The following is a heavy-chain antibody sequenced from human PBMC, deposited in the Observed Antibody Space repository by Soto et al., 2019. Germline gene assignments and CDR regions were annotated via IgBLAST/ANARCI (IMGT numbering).Heavy chain of an antibody. J-gene: IGHJ5*02. CDR1: GYTFKSFY. CDR2: INPTNGSV. D-gene: IGHD3-3*01. V-gene: IGHV1-46*02. Sequence: QVQLVQSGAEVKKPGASVKVSCTASGYTFKSFYMHWVRQAPGQGLEWIGMINPTNGSVSFAQKCQYRVTCTTDRPTTTVYMELISLTREDTAVYFCARDFGRHGAVDTTGWFDPWGQGTLVTVSS. CDR3: ARDFGRHGAVDTTGWFDP.